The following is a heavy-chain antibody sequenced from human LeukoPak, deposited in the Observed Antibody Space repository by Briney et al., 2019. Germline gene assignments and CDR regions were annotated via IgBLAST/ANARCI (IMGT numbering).Heavy chain of an antibody. J-gene: IGHJ5*01. CDR2: IYYTGTN. D-gene: IGHD2-8*02. V-gene: IGHV4-39*01. Sequence: KSSETLSLTCTVSGGSISSAGHYWGWIRQPPGKEMEWIGHIYYTGTNYHNPSLTVRVTLSIDTSNNQFSLRLTSVTAADTPLYSCVSRPTDGCPGGVCNGYRHYFDPWGQGTLVTVSS. CDR1: GGSISSAGHY. CDR3: VSRPTDGCPGGVCNGYRHYFDP.